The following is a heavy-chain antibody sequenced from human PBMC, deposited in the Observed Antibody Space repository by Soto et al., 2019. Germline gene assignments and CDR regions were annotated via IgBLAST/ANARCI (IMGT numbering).Heavy chain of an antibody. CDR3: ARLIGTSGFVG. J-gene: IGHJ4*02. V-gene: IGHV6-1*01. CDR2: TYYRSQWFN. Sequence: SQTLSLTCAISGDSVSSNIVTWDWIRQSPSRGLEWLGRTYYRSQWFNDYAVSVKSRMTINADTSKNQFSLQLNYVTPEDTAVYYCARLIGTSGFVGWGQGTPVTVSS. D-gene: IGHD2-2*01. CDR1: GDSVSSNIVT.